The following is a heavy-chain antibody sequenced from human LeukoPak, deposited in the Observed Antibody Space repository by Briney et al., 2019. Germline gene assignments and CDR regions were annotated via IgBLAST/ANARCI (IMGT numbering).Heavy chain of an antibody. D-gene: IGHD3-3*01. CDR3: AREREGGLLEWLLEY. CDR2: ISSSGGAI. Sequence: GGSLRLSCAASGFSISDYYMSWIRQVPGKGLAWVSYISSSGGAIYYADSVKGRFSISRDNAKNSLYLQMNSLRAEDTAVYHCAREREGGLLEWLLEYWGQGTLVTVSS. CDR1: GFSISDYY. J-gene: IGHJ4*02. V-gene: IGHV3-11*01.